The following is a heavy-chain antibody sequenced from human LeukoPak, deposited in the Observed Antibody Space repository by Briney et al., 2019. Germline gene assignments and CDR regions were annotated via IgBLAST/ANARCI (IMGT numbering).Heavy chain of an antibody. CDR1: GGSFSGYY. V-gene: IGHV4-34*01. D-gene: IGHD3-3*01. J-gene: IGHJ5*02. CDR2: INHSGST. Sequence: SETLSLTCAVYGGSFSGYYWSWIRQPPGKGLEWIGEINHSGSTNYNPSLKSRVTISVDTSKNQFSLKLTSVTAADTAIYYCARQAVIIPTGVEGSWFDPWGQGTLVAVSS. CDR3: ARQAVIIPTGVEGSWFDP.